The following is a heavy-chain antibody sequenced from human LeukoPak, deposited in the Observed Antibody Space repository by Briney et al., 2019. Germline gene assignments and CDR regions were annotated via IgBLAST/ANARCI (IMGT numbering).Heavy chain of an antibody. D-gene: IGHD6-13*01. Sequence: GASVKVSCKASGYTFTSYAMNWVRQAPGRGLEWMGWMNTNTGNTTYAQGFTGRFVFSLDTSVSTAYLQISSIKAEDTAVYYCAREGYSSSWYSSSWYQGSKQGENDYWGQGTLVTVSS. CDR2: MNTNTGNT. J-gene: IGHJ4*02. CDR1: GYTFTSYA. V-gene: IGHV7-4-1*02. CDR3: AREGYSSSWYSSSWYQGSKQGENDY.